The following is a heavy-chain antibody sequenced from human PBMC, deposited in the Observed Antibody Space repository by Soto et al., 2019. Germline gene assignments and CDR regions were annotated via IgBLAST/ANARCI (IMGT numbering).Heavy chain of an antibody. J-gene: IGHJ5*02. CDR3: ARSGVTGIVIPSHWFDP. CDR1: GDSIGGVGY. V-gene: IGHV4-31*03. Sequence: TSETLSLTCTVSGDSIGGVGYWSWIRQFPGRGLEWIGCISSSGSTYYNPALNNRISLSLDTSQNQFSLKLLPVTAADTAIYYCARSGVTGIVIPSHWFDPWGPGALVTVSS. CDR2: ISSSGST. D-gene: IGHD2-21*02.